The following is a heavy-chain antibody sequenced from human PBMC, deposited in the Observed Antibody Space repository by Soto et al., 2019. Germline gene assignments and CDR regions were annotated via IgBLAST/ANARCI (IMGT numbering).Heavy chain of an antibody. CDR1: VCTFYTYC. CDR3: ARDRGYSPDSFDI. V-gene: IGHV1-18*01. D-gene: IGHD5-18*01. J-gene: IGHJ3*02. Sequence: ASVKVSCDGSVCTFYTYCIRWARQAPGQGHKWKGWIGAYNGDTNYAQKLQGRVTMTTDTSTSTAYMELTSLRSDDTAIYYCARDRGYSPDSFDIWGQGTMVTVSS. CDR2: IGAYNGDT.